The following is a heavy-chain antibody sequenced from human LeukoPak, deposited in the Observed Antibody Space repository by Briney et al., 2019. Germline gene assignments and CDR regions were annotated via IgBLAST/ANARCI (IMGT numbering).Heavy chain of an antibody. V-gene: IGHV3-30*18. J-gene: IGHJ4*02. CDR3: AKDLSDYYGSGSFRVLDY. CDR1: GFTFSSYG. CDR2: VSYDGSNK. Sequence: GRSLRLSCAASGFTFSSYGIHWVRQAPGKGLEWVAIVSYDGSNKHYVDSVKGRFTISRDNSKNTVYLQMNSLRAEDTAVYYCAKDLSDYYGSGSFRVLDYWAREPWSPSHQ. D-gene: IGHD3-10*01.